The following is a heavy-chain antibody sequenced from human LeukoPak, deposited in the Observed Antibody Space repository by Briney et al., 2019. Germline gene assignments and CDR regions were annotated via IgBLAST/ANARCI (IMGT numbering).Heavy chain of an antibody. V-gene: IGHV3-48*03. J-gene: IGHJ4*02. D-gene: IGHD6-13*01. CDR2: ISSSGSTI. Sequence: GGSLRLSCAASGFTFSSYEMNWVRQAPGKGLECGSYISSSGSTIYYADSVKGRFTISRDNAKNSLYLQMNSLKPEDTAVYYCARVAEAAAFDSWGQGTLVTVSS. CDR3: ARVAEAAAFDS. CDR1: GFTFSSYE.